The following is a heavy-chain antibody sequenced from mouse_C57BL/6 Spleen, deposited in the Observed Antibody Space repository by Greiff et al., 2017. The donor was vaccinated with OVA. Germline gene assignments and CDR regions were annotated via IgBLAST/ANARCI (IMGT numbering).Heavy chain of an antibody. CDR2: IYPRSGNT. CDR3: AGNYEGAMYD. CDR1: GYTFTSYG. V-gene: IGHV1-81*01. Sequence: VQLQQSGAELARPGASVKLSCKASGYTFTSYGISWVKQRTGPGLEWIGEIYPRSGNTYYNEKFKGKATLTADKSSSTAYMELRSLTSEDSAVYFCAGNYEGAMYDWGQGTSVTVSS. J-gene: IGHJ4*01. D-gene: IGHD2-1*01.